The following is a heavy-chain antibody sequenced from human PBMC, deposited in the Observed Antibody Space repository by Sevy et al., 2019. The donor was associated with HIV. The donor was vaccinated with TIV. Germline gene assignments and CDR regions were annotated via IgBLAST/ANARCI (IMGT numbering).Heavy chain of an antibody. Sequence: GGSLRLSCAASGFTFDDHAMNWVRQAPGKGLEWVSCISWNSGSIVYADSVRGRFTISRDKAKNSLYLQMNGLRPEDTALYYCVRDMGYTSSGRFDPWGQGTLVTVSS. CDR1: GFTFDDHA. D-gene: IGHD6-13*01. CDR2: ISWNSGSI. CDR3: VRDMGYTSSGRFDP. V-gene: IGHV3-9*01. J-gene: IGHJ5*02.